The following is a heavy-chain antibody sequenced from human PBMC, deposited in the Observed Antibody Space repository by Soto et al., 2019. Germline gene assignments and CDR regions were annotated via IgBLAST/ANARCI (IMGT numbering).Heavy chain of an antibody. CDR3: ARDLGIQLWLTDYGMDV. CDR1: GFTFSSYS. J-gene: IGHJ6*02. CDR2: ISSSSSYI. V-gene: IGHV3-21*01. Sequence: PGGSLRLSCAASGFTFSSYSMTWVRQAPGKGLEWVSSISSSSSYIYYADAVKGRFTISRDNAKNSLYLQMNSLRAEDTAVYYCARDLGIQLWLTDYGMDVWGQGTTVTVSS. D-gene: IGHD5-18*01.